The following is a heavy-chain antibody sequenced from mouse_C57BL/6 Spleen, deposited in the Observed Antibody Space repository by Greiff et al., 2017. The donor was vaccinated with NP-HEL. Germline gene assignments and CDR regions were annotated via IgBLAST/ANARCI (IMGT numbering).Heavy chain of an antibody. D-gene: IGHD2-5*01. CDR3: ARAYSNYEEYFDV. V-gene: IGHV5-17*01. CDR1: GFTFSDYG. CDR2: ISSGSSTI. J-gene: IGHJ1*03. Sequence: EVKLVESGGGLVKPGGSLKLSCAASGFTFSDYGMHWVRQAPEKGLEWVAYISSGSSTIYYADTVKGRFTISRDNAKNTLFLQMTSLRSEDTAMYYCARAYSNYEEYFDVWGTGTTVTVSS.